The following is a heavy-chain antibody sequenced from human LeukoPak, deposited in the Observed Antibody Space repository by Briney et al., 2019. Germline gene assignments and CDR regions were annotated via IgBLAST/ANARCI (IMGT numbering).Heavy chain of an antibody. CDR3: ARAGRYGTGCPDY. CDR2: IKQDGGEK. Sequence: PGGSLQLSCAAPGFPFSDYWMSWVRQAPGKGLEWVAYIKQDGGEKYYVDSVKGRFTISRDNARNALYLQMDSLGLEDRAVYYCARAGRYGTGCPDYWGQGTQVTVSS. V-gene: IGHV3-7*01. J-gene: IGHJ4*02. CDR1: GFPFSDYW. D-gene: IGHD2-8*02.